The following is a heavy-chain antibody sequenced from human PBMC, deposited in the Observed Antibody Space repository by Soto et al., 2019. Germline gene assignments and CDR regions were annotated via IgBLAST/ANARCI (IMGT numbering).Heavy chain of an antibody. CDR2: ISYDGSNK. CDR1: GFTFSSYG. J-gene: IGHJ4*02. Sequence: GGSLRLSCAASGFTFSSYGMHWVGQAPGKGLEWVAVISYDGSNKYYADSVKGRFTISRDNSKNTLYLQMNSLRAEDTAVYYCARHPSDGDYPYYFDYWGQGTLVTVSS. V-gene: IGHV3-30*03. D-gene: IGHD4-17*01. CDR3: ARHPSDGDYPYYFDY.